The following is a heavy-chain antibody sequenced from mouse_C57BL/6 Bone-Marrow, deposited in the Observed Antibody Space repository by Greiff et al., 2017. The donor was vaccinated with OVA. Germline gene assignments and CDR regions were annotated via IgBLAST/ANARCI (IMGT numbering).Heavy chain of an antibody. CDR1: GFTFSDYG. CDR3: ASNYWYFDV. CDR2: ISSGRSTI. Sequence: EVKLVESGGGLVKPGGSLKLSCAASGFTFSDYGMHWVRQAPEKGLEWVAYISSGRSTIYYADTVKGRFTISRDNAKNTLVLQMTSLRSEDTAMYYCASNYWYFDVWGTGTTVTVSS. V-gene: IGHV5-17*01. J-gene: IGHJ1*03.